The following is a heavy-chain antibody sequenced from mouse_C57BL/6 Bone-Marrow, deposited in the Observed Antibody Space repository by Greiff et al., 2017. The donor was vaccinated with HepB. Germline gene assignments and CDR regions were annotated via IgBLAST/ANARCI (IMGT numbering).Heavy chain of an antibody. J-gene: IGHJ3*01. Sequence: QVHVKQPGAELVKPGASVKLSCKASGYTFTSYWMQWVKQRPGQGLEWIGEIDPSDSYTNYNQKFKGKATLTVDTSSSTAYMQLSSLTAEDSAVYYCARSEYDGGFAYWGQGTLVTVSA. D-gene: IGHD2-14*01. CDR1: GYTFTSYW. CDR2: IDPSDSYT. V-gene: IGHV1-50*01. CDR3: ARSEYDGGFAY.